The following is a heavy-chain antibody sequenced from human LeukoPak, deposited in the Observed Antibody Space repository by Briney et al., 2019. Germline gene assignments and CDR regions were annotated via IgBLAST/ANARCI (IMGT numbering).Heavy chain of an antibody. CDR1: GGSISSGGYY. D-gene: IGHD3-10*01. V-gene: IGHV4-30-2*01. J-gene: IGHJ3*02. CDR3: ASLYKLLSHAFDI. Sequence: PSETLSLTCTVSGGSISSGGYYWSWIRQPPGKGLEWIGYIYHSGSTYYNPSLKSRVTISVDRSKNQFSLKLSSVTASDTAVYYCASLYKLLSHAFDIWGQGTMVTVSS. CDR2: IYHSGST.